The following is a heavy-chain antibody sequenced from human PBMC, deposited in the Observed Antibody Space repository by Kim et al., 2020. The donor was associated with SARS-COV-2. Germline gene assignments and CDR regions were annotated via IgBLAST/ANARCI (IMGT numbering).Heavy chain of an antibody. Sequence: SETLSLTCTVSGGSISSYYWSWIRQPPGKGLEWIGYIYYSGSTNYNPSLKSRVTISVDTSKNQFSLKLSSVTAADTAVYYCARVGDTALVDWGQGTLVTVSS. D-gene: IGHD5-18*01. CDR3: ARVGDTALVD. V-gene: IGHV4-59*13. CDR2: IYYSGST. J-gene: IGHJ4*02. CDR1: GGSISSYY.